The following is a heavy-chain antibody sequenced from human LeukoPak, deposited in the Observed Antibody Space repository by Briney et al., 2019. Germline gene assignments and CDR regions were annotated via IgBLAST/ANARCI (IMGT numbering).Heavy chain of an antibody. Sequence: SETLSLTCTVSRGSISSYCWSWVRQPPGKRLEWIGHLDYSGTPNYSPSLRSRVTISVDTTKNQFSLKLSSGTAADTAGYYCAALSGSHWNFDYWGQGRMVTVSS. CDR1: RGSISSYC. V-gene: IGHV4-59*03. J-gene: IGHJ4*02. CDR2: LDYSGTP. CDR3: AALSGSHWNFDY. D-gene: IGHD1-26*01.